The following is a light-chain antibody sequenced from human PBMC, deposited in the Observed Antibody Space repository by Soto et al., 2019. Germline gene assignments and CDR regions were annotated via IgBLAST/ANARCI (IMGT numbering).Light chain of an antibody. CDR3: QQYGSSPIT. V-gene: IGKV3-20*01. CDR2: GAS. J-gene: IGKJ5*01. Sequence: TRSPSSVSASVGGIFTITCRAIQGISSWLAWYQQKPGQAPRLLIYGASSRATGIPDRFSGSGSGTDFTLTISRLEPEDFAVYYCQQYGSSPITFGQGTRLEIK. CDR1: QGISSW.